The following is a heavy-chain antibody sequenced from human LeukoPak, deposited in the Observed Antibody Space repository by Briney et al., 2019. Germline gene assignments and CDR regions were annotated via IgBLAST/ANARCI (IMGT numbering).Heavy chain of an antibody. CDR3: AKRGTPY. D-gene: IGHD3-16*01. CDR1: GFTFSSYD. CDR2: ISNTGGST. V-gene: IGHV3-23*01. J-gene: IGHJ4*02. Sequence: PGGSLRLSCEASGFTFSSYDMTWVRQTPGKGLEWVSSISNTGGSTYYADSVKGRFTISRDNSKNTLFLQMNNLRAEDTAVYYCAKRGTPYWGQGTLVTVSS.